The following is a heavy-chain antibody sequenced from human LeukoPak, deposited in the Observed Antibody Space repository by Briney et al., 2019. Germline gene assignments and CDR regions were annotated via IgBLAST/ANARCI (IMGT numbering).Heavy chain of an antibody. Sequence: GGSLRLSCAASGFTFSSYWMYWVRQAPGKGLVWVSRINSDGSSTSYADSVKGRFTISRDNAKNTLYLQMNSLRAEDTAVYYCAREVLLYDFWSGYFFDYWGQGTLVTVSS. D-gene: IGHD3-3*01. V-gene: IGHV3-74*01. CDR1: GFTFSSYW. CDR2: INSDGSST. CDR3: AREVLLYDFWSGYFFDY. J-gene: IGHJ4*02.